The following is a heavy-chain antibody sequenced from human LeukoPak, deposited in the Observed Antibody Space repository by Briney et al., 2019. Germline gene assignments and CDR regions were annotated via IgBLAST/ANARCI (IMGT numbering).Heavy chain of an antibody. CDR2: INHSGST. J-gene: IGHJ4*02. CDR3: ARAPYDILTGYPGTAFDY. D-gene: IGHD3-9*01. Sequence: SETLSLTCAVYGGSFSGYYWSWIRQPPGKGLEWIGEINHSGSTNYNPSLKSRVTISVDTSKNQFSLKLSSVTAADTAVYYCARAPYDILTGYPGTAFDYWGQGTLVTVSS. V-gene: IGHV4-34*01. CDR1: GGSFSGYY.